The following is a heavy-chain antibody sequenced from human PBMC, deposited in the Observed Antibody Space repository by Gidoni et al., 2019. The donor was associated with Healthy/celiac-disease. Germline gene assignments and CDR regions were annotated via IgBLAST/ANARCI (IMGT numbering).Heavy chain of an antibody. CDR2: SSSSSSTI. D-gene: IGHD6-19*01. CDR3: ARVSGIAVAFDY. V-gene: IGHV3-48*04. Sequence: EVQLVESGGGLVHPGGSLRLSCPASGFPFSSYSMNWVRQAPGKGLEWGSYSSSSSSTIYYADSVKGRFTISRDNDKNSLYLQMNSLRAEDTAVYYCARVSGIAVAFDYWGQGTLVTVSS. J-gene: IGHJ4*02. CDR1: GFPFSSYS.